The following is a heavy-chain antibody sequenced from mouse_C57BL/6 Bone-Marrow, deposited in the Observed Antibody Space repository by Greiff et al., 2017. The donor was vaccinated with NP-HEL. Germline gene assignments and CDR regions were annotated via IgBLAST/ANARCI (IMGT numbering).Heavy chain of an antibody. CDR2: IDPSDSYT. CDR3: ARTGQLSPFYYAMDY. D-gene: IGHD3-2*02. CDR1: GYTFTSYW. J-gene: IGHJ4*01. Sequence: QVQLQQPGAELVMPGASVKLSCKASGYTFTSYWMHWVKQRPGQGLEWIGEIDPSDSYTNYNQKFTGKSTLTVDKYSSTAYMHLSSLTSEDSAVYYCARTGQLSPFYYAMDYWGQGTSVTVSS. V-gene: IGHV1-69*01.